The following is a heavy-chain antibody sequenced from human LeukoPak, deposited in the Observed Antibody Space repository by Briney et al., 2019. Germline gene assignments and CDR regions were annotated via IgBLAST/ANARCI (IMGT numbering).Heavy chain of an antibody. CDR3: ARDHSSLDNGDYGYFLH. V-gene: IGHV1-18*01. Sequence: GASVKVSCKASGYTFSRFGINWVRQAPGQGLEWMGWISTYNGNTNYAQKIQGRVTMTTDTSTNTAYMELRSLRSDDTAVYYCARDHSSLDNGDYGYFLHWGQGTLVRVSS. CDR1: GYTFSRFG. D-gene: IGHD4-17*01. CDR2: ISTYNGNT. J-gene: IGHJ1*01.